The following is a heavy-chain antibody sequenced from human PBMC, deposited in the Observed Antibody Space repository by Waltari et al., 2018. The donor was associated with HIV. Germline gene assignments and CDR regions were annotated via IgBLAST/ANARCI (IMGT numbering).Heavy chain of an antibody. CDR2: ISGSGGST. V-gene: IGHV3-23*01. D-gene: IGHD4-4*01. CDR3: AKGYSNYPPDYFDY. J-gene: IGHJ4*02. Sequence: AISGSGGSTYYADSVKGRFTISRDNSKKTLYLQMNSLRAEDTAVYYCAKGYSNYPPDYFDYWGQGTLVTVSS.